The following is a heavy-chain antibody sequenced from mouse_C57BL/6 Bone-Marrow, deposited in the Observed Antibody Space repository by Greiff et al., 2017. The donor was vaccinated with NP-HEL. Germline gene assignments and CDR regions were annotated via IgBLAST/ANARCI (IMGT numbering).Heavy chain of an antibody. CDR3: ARLMGPLYFDY. Sequence: EVQLQQSGPVLVKPGASVKMSCKASGYTFTDYYMNWVKQSHGKSLEWIGVINPYNGGTSYNQKFKGKATLTVDKSSSTAYMELNSLTSEDSAVYYCARLMGPLYFDYWGQGTTLTVSS. CDR1: GYTFTDYY. J-gene: IGHJ2*01. D-gene: IGHD2-3*01. V-gene: IGHV1-19*01. CDR2: INPYNGGT.